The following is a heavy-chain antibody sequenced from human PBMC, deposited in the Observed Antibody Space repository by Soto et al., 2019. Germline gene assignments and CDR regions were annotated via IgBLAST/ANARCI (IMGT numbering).Heavy chain of an antibody. Sequence: QLQLQESGPGLVKPSETLSLTCTVSGGSISSSSYYWGWIRQPPGKGLEWIGSIYYSGSTYYNPSLKSRVTISVDTSKNQFSLKLSSVTAADTAVYYCARRMDIVVVVAAQEMRDNWFDPWGQGTLVTVSS. J-gene: IGHJ5*02. CDR1: GGSISSSSYY. D-gene: IGHD2-15*01. CDR2: IYYSGST. CDR3: ARRMDIVVVVAAQEMRDNWFDP. V-gene: IGHV4-39*01.